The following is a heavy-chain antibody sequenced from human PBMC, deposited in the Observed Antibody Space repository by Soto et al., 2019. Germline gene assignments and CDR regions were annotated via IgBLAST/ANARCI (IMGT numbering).Heavy chain of an antibody. CDR2: IYSGGST. D-gene: IGHD1-1*01. J-gene: IGHJ4*02. CDR1: GFTVSSNY. V-gene: IGHV3-66*04. CDR3: ARQNWKGRGDY. Sequence: EVPLVESGGGLVQPGGSLRLSCAASGFTVSSNYMSWVRQAPGKGLEWVSVIYSGGSTYYADSVKGRFTISRDNSKNTLYLQMNSLRAEDTAVYYCARQNWKGRGDYWGQGTLVTVSS.